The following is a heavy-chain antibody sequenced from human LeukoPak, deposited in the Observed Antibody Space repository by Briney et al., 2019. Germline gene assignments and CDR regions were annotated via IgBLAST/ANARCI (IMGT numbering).Heavy chain of an antibody. J-gene: IGHJ4*02. D-gene: IGHD3-9*01. Sequence: SETLSLTCTVPGGSISSGDYYWSWIRQPPGKGLEWIGYIYYSGSTYYNPSLKSRVTISVDTSKNQFSLKLSSVTAADTAVYYCARVTLHGMTGYDYWGQGTLVTVSS. V-gene: IGHV4-30-4*01. CDR3: ARVTLHGMTGYDY. CDR1: GGSISSGDYY. CDR2: IYYSGST.